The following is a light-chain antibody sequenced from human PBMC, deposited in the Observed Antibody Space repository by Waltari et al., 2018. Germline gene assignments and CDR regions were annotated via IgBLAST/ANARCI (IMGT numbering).Light chain of an antibody. CDR3: QHSYRPPYT. Sequence: DIQMTQSPSSLSASVGDRVTITCRASQSIDRSLNWYQHKPPNSPKLLIYPASRLQSGVPSRFSGSGSGTDFTLTIPSLQPDDFATYYCQHSYRPPYTFGQGTRLEIK. CDR2: PAS. V-gene: IGKV1-39*01. CDR1: QSIDRS. J-gene: IGKJ2*01.